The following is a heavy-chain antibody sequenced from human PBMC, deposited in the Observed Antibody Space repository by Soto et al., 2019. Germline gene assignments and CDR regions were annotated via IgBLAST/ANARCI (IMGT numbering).Heavy chain of an antibody. CDR1: GGSISSGGYY. J-gene: IGHJ6*03. CDR2: IYYSGST. Sequence: QVQLQESGPGLVKPSQTLSLTCTVSGGSISSGGYYWSWIRQHPGKGLEWIGYIYYSGSTYYNPSLKRRVTISVDTSKNQFSLKLSSVTAADTAVYYCARETCSSTSCYFYYYYYMDVWGKGTTVTVSS. V-gene: IGHV4-31*03. CDR3: ARETCSSTSCYFYYYYYMDV. D-gene: IGHD2-2*01.